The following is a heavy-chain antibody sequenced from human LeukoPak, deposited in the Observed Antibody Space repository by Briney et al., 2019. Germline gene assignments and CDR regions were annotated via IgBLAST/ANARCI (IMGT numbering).Heavy chain of an antibody. D-gene: IGHD6-13*01. CDR2: INHSGST. V-gene: IGHV4-39*07. J-gene: IGHJ4*02. Sequence: PSETLSLTCSVSGGSISSTNYYWGWIRQPPGKGLEWIGEINHSGSTNYNPSLKSRVTISVDTSKNQFSLKLSSVTAADTAVYYCARASGSIAAAGTEETHGKSTFDYWGQGTLVTVSS. CDR1: GGSISSTNYY. CDR3: ARASGSIAAAGTEETHGKSTFDY.